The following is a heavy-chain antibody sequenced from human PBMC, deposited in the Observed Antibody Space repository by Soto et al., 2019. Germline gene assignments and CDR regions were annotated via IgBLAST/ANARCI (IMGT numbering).Heavy chain of an antibody. J-gene: IGHJ5*02. Sequence: ASVKVSCKASGYTFTSYSMHWVRQAPGQTLEWMGWINAGNGNTRYSQNFQGRVTITRDTSASTAYMELSSLTSEDTAVYYCARDPCNEGVCLANWFDPWGQGTLVTVSS. CDR2: INAGNGNT. CDR3: ARDPCNEGVCLANWFDP. V-gene: IGHV1-3*01. D-gene: IGHD2-8*01. CDR1: GYTFTSYS.